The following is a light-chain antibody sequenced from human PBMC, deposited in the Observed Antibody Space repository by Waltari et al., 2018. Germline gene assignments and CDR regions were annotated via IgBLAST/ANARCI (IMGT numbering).Light chain of an antibody. Sequence: DIVMTQSPDSLAVSLGERATINCKSSQSVLYSSNNKNYLALYQQKPGQPPKLLIYWASTRESGVPDRFSGSGSGTDFTLTISSLQAEDVAVYYCQQYYSTHPLTFGGGTKVEIK. CDR2: WAS. V-gene: IGKV4-1*01. J-gene: IGKJ4*01. CDR1: QSVLYSSNNKNY. CDR3: QQYYSTHPLT.